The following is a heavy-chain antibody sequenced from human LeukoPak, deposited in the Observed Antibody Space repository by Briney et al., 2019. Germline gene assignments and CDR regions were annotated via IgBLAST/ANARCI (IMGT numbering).Heavy chain of an antibody. CDR3: ARVRAYSSSSNYFDY. Sequence: GGSLRLFCAASGFTFSDYYMSWIRQAPGKGLEWVSYISSSCSTIYYADSVKGRFTISRDNAKNSLYLQMNSLRAEDTAVYYCARVRAYSSSSNYFDYWGQGTLVTVSS. V-gene: IGHV3-11*04. D-gene: IGHD6-6*01. CDR1: GFTFSDYY. CDR2: ISSSCSTI. J-gene: IGHJ4*02.